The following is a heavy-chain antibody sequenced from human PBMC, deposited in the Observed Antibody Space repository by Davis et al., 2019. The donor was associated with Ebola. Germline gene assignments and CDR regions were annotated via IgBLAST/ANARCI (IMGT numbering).Heavy chain of an antibody. CDR3: AREGLFEPFDY. V-gene: IGHV3-30*03. CDR1: GFTFSSYG. D-gene: IGHD1-14*01. CDR2: ISYDGSNK. J-gene: IGHJ4*02. Sequence: GESMKISCAASGFTFSSYGMHWVRQAPGKGLEWVAVISYDGSNKYYADSVKGRFTISRDNSKNTLYLQMNSLRAEDTAVYYCAREGLFEPFDYWGQGTLVTVSS.